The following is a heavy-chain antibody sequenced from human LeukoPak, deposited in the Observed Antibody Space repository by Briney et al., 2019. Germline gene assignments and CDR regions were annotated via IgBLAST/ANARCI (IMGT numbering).Heavy chain of an antibody. V-gene: IGHV3-72*01. Sequence: GGSLRLSCAGSGFSISDHYIDWVRQAPGKGPEWIGRTRNKVNSDTTEYAASVKGRFSISRDDSKNSLFLQMNSLRAEDTAVYYCARDLSTRYSVDYWGQGTLVTVSS. CDR2: TRNKVNSDTT. CDR1: GFSISDHY. CDR3: ARDLSTRYSVDY. J-gene: IGHJ4*02. D-gene: IGHD2-15*01.